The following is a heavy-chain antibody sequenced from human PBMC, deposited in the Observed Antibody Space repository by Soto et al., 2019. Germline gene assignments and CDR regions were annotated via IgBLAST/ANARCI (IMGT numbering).Heavy chain of an antibody. Sequence: PSETLSLTCAVYGGSFSGYYWSWIRQPPGKGLEWIGEINHSGSTNYNPSLKSRVTISVDTSKNQFSLKLSSVTAADTAVYYCARTPVYSSSSDYWGQGTLVTVSS. CDR1: GGSFSGYY. CDR2: INHSGST. J-gene: IGHJ4*02. V-gene: IGHV4-34*01. D-gene: IGHD6-13*01. CDR3: ARTPVYSSSSDY.